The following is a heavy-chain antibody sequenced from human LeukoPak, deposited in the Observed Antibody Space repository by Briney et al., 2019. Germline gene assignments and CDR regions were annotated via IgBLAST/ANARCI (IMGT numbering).Heavy chain of an antibody. CDR1: GFTFDDYA. J-gene: IGHJ4*02. V-gene: IGHV3-43D*03. CDR2: ISWDGGST. Sequence: GGSLRLSCAASGFTFDDYAMHWVRQAPGKGLEWVSLISWDGGSTYYADSVKGRFTISRDNSKNSLYLQMNSLRAEDTALYYCAKVDYYDSSGSHYFDYWGQGTLVTVSS. CDR3: AKVDYYDSSGSHYFDY. D-gene: IGHD3-22*01.